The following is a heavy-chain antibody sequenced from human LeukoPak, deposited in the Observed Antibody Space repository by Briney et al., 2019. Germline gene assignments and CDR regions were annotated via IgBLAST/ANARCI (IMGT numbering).Heavy chain of an antibody. CDR1: GGSISSYY. Sequence: SETLSLTCTVSGGSISSYYWSWIRQPPGKGLEWIGYIYYSGSTNYNPSLKSRVTISVDTSKNQFSLKLSSVTAADTAVYYCARHFSSSWFQFDNWGQGTLVTVSS. CDR3: ARHFSSSWFQFDN. CDR2: IYYSGST. D-gene: IGHD6-13*01. J-gene: IGHJ4*02. V-gene: IGHV4-59*01.